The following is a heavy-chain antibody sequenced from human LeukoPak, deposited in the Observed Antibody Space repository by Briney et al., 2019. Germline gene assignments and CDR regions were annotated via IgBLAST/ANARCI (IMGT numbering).Heavy chain of an antibody. V-gene: IGHV1-2*02. J-gene: IGHJ6*03. CDR2: IYPNSGGT. CDR3: ARSEQFPYYMDV. CDR1: AYTFTGYY. Sequence: ASVKVSCKASAYTFTGYYMHWVRQAPGQGLEWMGWIYPNSGGTNYAQKFQGRVTMTRDTSISTAYMELSKLRSDDTAVYYCARSEQFPYYMDVWGKGTTVTVSS. D-gene: IGHD6-19*01.